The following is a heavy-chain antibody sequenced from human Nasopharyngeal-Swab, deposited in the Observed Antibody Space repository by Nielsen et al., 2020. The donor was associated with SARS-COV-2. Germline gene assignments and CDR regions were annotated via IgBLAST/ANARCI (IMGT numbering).Heavy chain of an antibody. D-gene: IGHD3-22*01. CDR1: GDSITSSNYY. CDR3: ARGVVRSTMIVIVDYYGMDV. CDR2: INHSGRS. J-gene: IGHJ6*02. Sequence: SETLSLTCTVSGDSITSSNYYWTWLRQPPGKGLEWIGEINHSGRSNYNPSLKSRVTMSVDTSKNQFSLKVNSVTAADTAVYFCARGVVRSTMIVIVDYYGMDVWGQGTTVTVSS. V-gene: IGHV4-61*05.